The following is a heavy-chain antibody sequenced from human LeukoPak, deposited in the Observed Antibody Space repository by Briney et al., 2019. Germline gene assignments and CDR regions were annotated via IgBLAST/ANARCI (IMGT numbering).Heavy chain of an antibody. CDR2: INHSGST. D-gene: IGHD6-19*01. CDR1: GGSFSGYY. CDR3: AREVYSSGWYTSNYFDY. Sequence: PSETLSLTCAVYGGSFSGYYWSWIRQPPGKGLEWIGEINHSGSTNYNPSLKNRVTISVDTSKNQFSLKLSSVTAADTAVYYCAREVYSSGWYTSNYFDYWGQGTLVTVSS. V-gene: IGHV4-34*01. J-gene: IGHJ4*02.